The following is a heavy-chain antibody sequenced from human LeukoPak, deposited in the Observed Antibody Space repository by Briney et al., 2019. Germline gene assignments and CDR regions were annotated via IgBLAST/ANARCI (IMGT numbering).Heavy chain of an antibody. D-gene: IGHD2-21*02. Sequence: GSLRLSCAASGFTFSDYAMSWVRQAPGKGLEWIGEINHSGSTNYNPSLKSRVTISVDTSKNQFSLKLSSVTAADTAVYYCARHRGCGGDCYYYYYMDVWGKGTTVTISS. J-gene: IGHJ6*03. CDR2: INHSGST. CDR1: GFTFSDYA. V-gene: IGHV4-34*01. CDR3: ARHRGCGGDCYYYYYMDV.